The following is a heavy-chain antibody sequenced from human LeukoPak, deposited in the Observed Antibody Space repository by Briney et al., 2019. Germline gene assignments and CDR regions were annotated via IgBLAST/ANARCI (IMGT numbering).Heavy chain of an antibody. CDR1: GYTFSGYY. J-gene: IGHJ5*02. Sequence: ASVKVSCKASGYTFSGYYMHWVRQAPGQGLEWMGWINPNSGGTNYAQKFQGRVTMTRDTSISTAYMELSRLRSDDTAVYYCARERAVAGSYWFDPWGQGTLVTVSS. V-gene: IGHV1-2*02. CDR2: INPNSGGT. CDR3: ARERAVAGSYWFDP. D-gene: IGHD6-19*01.